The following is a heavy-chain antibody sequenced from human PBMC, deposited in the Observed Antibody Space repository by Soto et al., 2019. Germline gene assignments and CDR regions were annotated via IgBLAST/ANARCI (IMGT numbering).Heavy chain of an antibody. CDR1: GFTFSSYA. J-gene: IGHJ4*02. V-gene: IGHV3-23*01. D-gene: IGHD6-6*01. CDR3: AKDPTRIAARLGYFDY. Sequence: GGSLRLSCAASGFTFSSYAMSWVRQAPGKGLEWVSAISGSGGSTYYADSVKGRFTISRDNSKNTLYLQMNSLRAEDTAVYYCAKDPTRIAARLGYFDYWGQGTLVTVSS. CDR2: ISGSGGST.